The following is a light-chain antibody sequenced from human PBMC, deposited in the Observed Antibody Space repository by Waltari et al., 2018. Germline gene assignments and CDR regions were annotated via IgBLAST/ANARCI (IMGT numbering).Light chain of an antibody. V-gene: IGKV4-1*01. J-gene: IGKJ1*01. CDR3: QQYYSTPLT. Sequence: DIVMTQSPDSLAVSLGERATINCKSRQNIVHSPNSKKYLAWYQQKPRQPPKLLIYWSSTRESGVPDRFSGSGSGTDFTLTISSLQAEDVAIYYCQQYYSTPLTFGQGTKVEIK. CDR2: WSS. CDR1: QNIVHSPNSKKY.